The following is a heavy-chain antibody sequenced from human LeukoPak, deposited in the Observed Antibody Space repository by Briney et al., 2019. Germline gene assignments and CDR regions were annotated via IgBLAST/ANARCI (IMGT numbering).Heavy chain of an antibody. CDR3: ARGLMMAVAGRGEFHY. Sequence: SEALSLTCTVSGGSISSYYWSWIRQPPGKGLEWIGYIYYSGSTNYNPSLKSRVTISVDTSKNQFSLKLSSVTAADTAVYYCARGLMMAVAGRGEFHYWGQGTLVTVSS. CDR2: IYYSGST. D-gene: IGHD6-13*01. J-gene: IGHJ4*02. V-gene: IGHV4-59*01. CDR1: GGSISSYY.